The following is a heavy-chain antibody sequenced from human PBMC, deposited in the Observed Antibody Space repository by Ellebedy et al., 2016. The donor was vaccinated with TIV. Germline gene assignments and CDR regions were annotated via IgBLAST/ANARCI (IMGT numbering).Heavy chain of an antibody. CDR3: AKDLSWWSANDY. J-gene: IGHJ4*02. CDR1: GLTFSSHA. CDR2: IGGDDHT. D-gene: IGHD3-16*01. Sequence: GESLKISCAASGLTFSSHAMSWVRQAPGKGLEWVAGIGGDDHTHYAHFVEGRFTISRDMSKSTLHLEMSRLRVEDTAVYYCAKDLSWWSANDYWGQGALVTVSS. V-gene: IGHV3-23*01.